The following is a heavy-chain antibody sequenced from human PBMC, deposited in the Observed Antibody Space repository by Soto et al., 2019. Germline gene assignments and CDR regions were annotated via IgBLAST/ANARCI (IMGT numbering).Heavy chain of an antibody. V-gene: IGHV1-2*02. Sequence: QVQLVQSGAEVKKPGASVNVSCKASGYTFTVYYMHWVRQAPGQGLEWMGRINPKSGDTMYPQKFQGRVTMTWDTSISTAYMALTRLRSDDTAVYYCARDLAKGGGSAGFDYWGQGTLVTVSS. CDR2: INPKSGDT. CDR1: GYTFTVYY. J-gene: IGHJ4*02. CDR3: ARDLAKGGGSAGFDY. D-gene: IGHD1-26*01.